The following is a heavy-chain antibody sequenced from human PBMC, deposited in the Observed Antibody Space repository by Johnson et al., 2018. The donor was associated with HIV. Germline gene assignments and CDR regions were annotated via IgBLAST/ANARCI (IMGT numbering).Heavy chain of an antibody. D-gene: IGHD6-6*01. J-gene: IGHJ3*01. CDR2: ISYDGSNK. Sequence: VQLVESGGGVVQPERSLRLSCSASGFTFSSYAMHWVRQAPGKGLEWVACISYDGSNKYYADSVKGRFTISRDNSKNTVYLQMHSLRAEDTAVYYCAEGGKYSSHSDDGFDVWGQGTMVTVSS. CDR3: AEGGKYSSHSDDGFDV. CDR1: GFTFSSYA. V-gene: IGHV3-30*18.